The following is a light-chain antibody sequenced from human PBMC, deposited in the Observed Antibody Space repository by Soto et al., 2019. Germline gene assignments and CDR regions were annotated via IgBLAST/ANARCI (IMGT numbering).Light chain of an antibody. J-gene: IGKJ4*01. Sequence: EIVLTQSPATLSLSPGERATLSCRASQSVSSYLAWYQQKPGQAPRLLIYDASNRATGIPARFSGSGSGTDFPLTISSLEPEDFAFYYCQQRGNWPPVFGGGTKVDIK. CDR1: QSVSSY. CDR2: DAS. V-gene: IGKV3-11*01. CDR3: QQRGNWPPV.